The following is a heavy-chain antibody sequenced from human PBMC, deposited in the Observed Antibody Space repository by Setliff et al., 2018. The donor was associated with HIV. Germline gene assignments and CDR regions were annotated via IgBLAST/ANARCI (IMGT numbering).Heavy chain of an antibody. J-gene: IGHJ4*02. CDR1: GGSISSSSYY. D-gene: IGHD4-17*01. CDR2: VYYSGST. Sequence: SETLSLTCIVSGGSISSSSYYWGWIRQPPGKGLEWIGTVYYSGSTYYNPSLKSRVTMSVDTSKNQFSLKLTSVTASDTAVYYCARAAAGNTGPFDLWGQGSPVTVSS. CDR3: ARAAAGNTGPFDL. V-gene: IGHV4-39*07.